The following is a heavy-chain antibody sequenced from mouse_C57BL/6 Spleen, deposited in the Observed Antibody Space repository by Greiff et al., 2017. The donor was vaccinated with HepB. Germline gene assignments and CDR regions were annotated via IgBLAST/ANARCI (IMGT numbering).Heavy chain of an antibody. CDR2: IHPNSGST. Sequence: VQLQQSGAELVKPGASVKLSCKASGYTFTSYWMHWVKQRPGQGLEWIGMIHPNSGSTNYNEKFKSKATLTVDKSSSTAYMQRSSLTSEDSAVYYCARDYYGSSFDYWGQGTTLTVSS. CDR3: ARDYYGSSFDY. CDR1: GYTFTSYW. J-gene: IGHJ2*01. D-gene: IGHD1-1*01. V-gene: IGHV1-64*01.